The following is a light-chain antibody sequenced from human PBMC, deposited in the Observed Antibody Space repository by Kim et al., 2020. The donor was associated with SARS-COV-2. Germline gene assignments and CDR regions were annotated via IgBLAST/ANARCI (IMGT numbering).Light chain of an antibody. CDR1: SSDVGAYDS. CDR3: CSYTTSDTLV. CDR2: DVS. Sequence: GQSITISCPGTSSDVGAYDSVSWYQQHPGKAPKVIIYDVSNRPSGLSYRFSGSKSGDTASLTISGLQAEDEADYYCCSYTTSDTLVFGGGTQLTVL. V-gene: IGLV2-14*03. J-gene: IGLJ2*01.